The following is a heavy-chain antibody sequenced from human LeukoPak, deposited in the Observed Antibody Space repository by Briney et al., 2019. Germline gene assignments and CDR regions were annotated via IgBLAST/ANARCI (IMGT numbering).Heavy chain of an antibody. J-gene: IGHJ4*02. D-gene: IGHD5-12*01. Sequence: GLSLRLSCAASGFTFSSYWMSWVRQAPGTGMEGVANIKQDGSEKYYVDSVKGRFTISRDNAKNSLYLQMNSLRAEDTAVYYCASILRGYSGYDFFGYWGQGTLVTVSS. CDR1: GFTFSSYW. V-gene: IGHV3-7*03. CDR2: IKQDGSEK. CDR3: ASILRGYSGYDFFGY.